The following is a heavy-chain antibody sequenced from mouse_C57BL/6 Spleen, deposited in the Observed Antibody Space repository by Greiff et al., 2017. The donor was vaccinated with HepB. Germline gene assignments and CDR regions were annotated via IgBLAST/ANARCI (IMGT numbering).Heavy chain of an antibody. CDR1: GFTFSDYG. CDR2: ISSGSSTI. D-gene: IGHD2-4*01. Sequence: DVKLVESGGALVKPGGSLKLSCAASGFTFSDYGMHWVRQAPEKGLEWVAYISSGSSTIYYADTVKGRFTISRDNAKNTLFLQMTSLRSEDTAMYYCARRSTMIKDYFDYWGQGTTLTVSS. CDR3: ARRSTMIKDYFDY. J-gene: IGHJ2*01. V-gene: IGHV5-17*01.